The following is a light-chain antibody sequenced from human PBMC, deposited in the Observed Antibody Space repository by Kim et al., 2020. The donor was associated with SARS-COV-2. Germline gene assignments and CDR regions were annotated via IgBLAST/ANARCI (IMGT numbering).Light chain of an antibody. CDR2: SNN. CDR3: AAWDDRLKGVV. J-gene: IGLJ2*01. CDR1: SSNIGDNT. Sequence: ELTQPPSASGTPGQRVTISCSGSSSNIGDNTVNWYQQLPGTAPKVLIYSNNQRPSGVPDRISGSKSGTSASLAISGLQSEDEADYYCAAWDDRLKGVVFGGGTQLTVL. V-gene: IGLV1-44*01.